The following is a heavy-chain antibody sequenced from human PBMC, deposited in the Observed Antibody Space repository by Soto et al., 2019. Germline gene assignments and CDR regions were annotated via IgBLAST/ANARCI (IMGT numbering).Heavy chain of an antibody. CDR2: IIPSLDLA. CDR3: AKSVKYCATDTCVSPADS. CDR1: GDTFSGCS. Sequence: ASVKVYCKASGDTFSGCSVSGGRQAPGQGLEWMGRIIPSLDLANYARKFEGRVTITADESTTTAYRELSSLSSEDTAVYYRAKSVKYCATDTCVSPADSWGQGTLVTVYS. J-gene: IGHJ4*02. V-gene: IGHV1-69*02. D-gene: IGHD1-26*01.